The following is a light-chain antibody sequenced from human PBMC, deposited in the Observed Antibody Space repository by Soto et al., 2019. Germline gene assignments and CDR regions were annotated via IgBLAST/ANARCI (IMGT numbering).Light chain of an antibody. Sequence: DIQMTQSPYSLYASVGDRVTITCRASQSISSYLNWYQQKPGKAPKLLIYAASSLQSGVPSRFSGSGSGTDFTLTISRLEPEDFVLYYCQHCRAFGQGTRLEI. V-gene: IGKV1-39*01. CDR3: QHCRA. CDR1: QSISSY. CDR2: AAS. J-gene: IGKJ5*01.